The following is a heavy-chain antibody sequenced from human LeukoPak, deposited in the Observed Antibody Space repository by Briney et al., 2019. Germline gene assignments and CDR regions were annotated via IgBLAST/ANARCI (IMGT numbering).Heavy chain of an antibody. V-gene: IGHV3-74*01. D-gene: IGHD3-3*01. Sequence: GGSLRLSCAASGFTFSSYAMSWVRQAPGKGLVWVSRINRDGSSTSYADSVKGRFTISRDNAKNTLYLQMNSLRAEDTAVYYCARGPFYDFWSGYAADYYFDYWGQGTLVTVSS. CDR3: ARGPFYDFWSGYAADYYFDY. CDR2: INRDGSST. CDR1: GFTFSSYA. J-gene: IGHJ4*02.